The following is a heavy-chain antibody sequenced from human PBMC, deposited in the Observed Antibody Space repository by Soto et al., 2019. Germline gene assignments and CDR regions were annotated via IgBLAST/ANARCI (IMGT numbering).Heavy chain of an antibody. J-gene: IGHJ4*02. CDR1: GHSISSSMYY. D-gene: IGHD2-2*01. V-gene: IGHV4-39*01. Sequence: SDTLSLTCTISGHSISSSMYYLGWIRQPPGKGLEWIGSIYYSGSTYYNPSLKSRVTISVDTSKNQFSLKLSSVTAADTAVYYCAIRGYCSSTSCPPFFDYWGQGTLVTAPQ. CDR3: AIRGYCSSTSCPPFFDY. CDR2: IYYSGST.